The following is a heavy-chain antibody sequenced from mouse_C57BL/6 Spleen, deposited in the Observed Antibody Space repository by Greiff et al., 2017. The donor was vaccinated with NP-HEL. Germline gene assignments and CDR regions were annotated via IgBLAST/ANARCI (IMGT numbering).Heavy chain of an antibody. J-gene: IGHJ3*01. CDR1: GFTFSSYG. Sequence: EVQVVESGGDLVKPGGSLKLSCAASGFTFSSYGMSWVRQTPDKRLEWVATISSGGSYTYYPDSVKGRFTISRDNAKNTLYLQMSSLKSEDTAMYYCARHGTRFAYWGQGTLVTVSA. V-gene: IGHV5-6*01. CDR3: ARHGTRFAY. D-gene: IGHD4-1*01. CDR2: ISSGGSYT.